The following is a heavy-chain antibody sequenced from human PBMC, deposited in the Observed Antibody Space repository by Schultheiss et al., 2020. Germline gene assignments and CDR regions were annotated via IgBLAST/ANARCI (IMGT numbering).Heavy chain of an antibody. CDR2: ISYDGSNK. CDR3: ANDKGITIFGVVPFDY. D-gene: IGHD3-3*01. CDR1: GFTFSSNS. Sequence: GESLNISCAASGFTFSSNSISWVRQAAGKGLEWVAVISYDGSNKYYADSVKGRFTISRDNSKNTLYLQMNSLRAEDTAVYYCANDKGITIFGVVPFDYWGQGTLVTVSS. J-gene: IGHJ4*02. V-gene: IGHV3-30*18.